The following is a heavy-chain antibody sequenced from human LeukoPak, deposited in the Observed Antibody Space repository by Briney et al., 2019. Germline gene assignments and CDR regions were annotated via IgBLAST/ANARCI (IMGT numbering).Heavy chain of an antibody. D-gene: IGHD6-13*01. V-gene: IGHV4-34*01. CDR1: GGSFSGYY. CDR2: INHSGST. CDR3: ARGGGQQLVKV. Sequence: SETLSLTCAVYGGSFSGYYWSWIRQPPGKGLEWIGEINHSGSTNYNPSLKSRVTISVDTSKNQFSLKLSSVTAADTAVYYCARGGGQQLVKVWGQGTLVTVSS. J-gene: IGHJ4*02.